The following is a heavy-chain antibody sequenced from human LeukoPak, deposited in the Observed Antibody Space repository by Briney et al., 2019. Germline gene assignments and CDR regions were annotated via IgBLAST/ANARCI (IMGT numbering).Heavy chain of an antibody. Sequence: ASVKVSCKASGYTFTSYDINWVRQATGQGLEWMGWMNPNSGNTGYAQKFQGRVTMTRDTSTSTVYMELSSLRSEDTAVYYCANLLGDYYDSSGFDYWGQGTLVTVSS. CDR1: GYTFTSYD. V-gene: IGHV1-8*02. CDR3: ANLLGDYYDSSGFDY. D-gene: IGHD3-22*01. J-gene: IGHJ4*02. CDR2: MNPNSGNT.